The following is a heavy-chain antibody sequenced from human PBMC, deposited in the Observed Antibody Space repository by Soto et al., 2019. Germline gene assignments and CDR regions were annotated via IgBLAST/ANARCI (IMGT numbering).Heavy chain of an antibody. CDR2: IWPGDSDT. J-gene: IGHJ5*01. CDR1: GYSFSSYW. D-gene: IGHD2-2*01. CDR3: ARFLSNSTPRDPLDS. V-gene: IGHV5-51*01. Sequence: PGESLKISCKGSGYSFSSYWIGWVRQMPGKGLEWMGIIWPGDSDTTYSPSFQGQVTISADKSISTAYLQWSSLKASDTATYYCARFLSNSTPRDPLDSWGQGAPVTVSS.